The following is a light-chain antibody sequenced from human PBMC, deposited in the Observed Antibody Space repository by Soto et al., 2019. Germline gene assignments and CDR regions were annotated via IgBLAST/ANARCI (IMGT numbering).Light chain of an antibody. J-gene: IGLJ1*01. CDR2: DVS. CDR3: ASYTTSSTYV. V-gene: IGLV2-14*01. Sequence: QSALTKAASGSRSPLQSIAISCTGTSSDVGGYSYVSWYQQQPGKAPKLVISDVSNRPSGVSDRFSGSKSGNTASLTISGLQTEDEADYYCASYTTSSTYVFGTGTKVTVL. CDR1: SSDVGGYSY.